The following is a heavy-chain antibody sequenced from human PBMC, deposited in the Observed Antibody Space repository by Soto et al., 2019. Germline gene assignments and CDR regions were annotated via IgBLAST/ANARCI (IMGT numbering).Heavy chain of an antibody. V-gene: IGHV2-5*01. J-gene: IGHJ6*02. CDR3: AQSAGTVVTGYPYSSSFGMDV. CDR1: GFSLSTSGGG. CDR2: LYLNDDK. Sequence: SGPTQVNLTQTLMLICTFCGFSLSTSGGGVGGIRQRPGYALGWLALLYLNDDKRHSPSLQIKHTTTTANSQHQGVLPMTNIVTVDTTAYYCAQSAGTVVTGYPYSSSFGMDVWGQGTTVTVSS. D-gene: IGHD2-15*01.